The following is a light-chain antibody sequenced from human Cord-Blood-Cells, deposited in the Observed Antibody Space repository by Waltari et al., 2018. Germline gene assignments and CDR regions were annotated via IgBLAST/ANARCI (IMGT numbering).Light chain of an antibody. CDR1: QSVLYSSNNKNY. V-gene: IGKV4-1*01. CDR2: WAS. CDR3: QQYYSTPHT. Sequence: DIVMTQSPASLAVSLCERATIICKSSQSVLYSSNNKNYLSWYQQKPGQPPKLLIYWASTRESGVPDRFSGSGSGTDFTLTISSLQAEDVAVYYCQQYYSTPHTFGQGTKLEIK. J-gene: IGKJ2*01.